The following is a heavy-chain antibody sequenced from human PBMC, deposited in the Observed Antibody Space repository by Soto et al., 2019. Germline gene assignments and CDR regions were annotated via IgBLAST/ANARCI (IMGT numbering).Heavy chain of an antibody. Sequence: QMQLQESGPGLVKPSETLSLTCKVSGDSISDYDWGWIRQSPGQALEWIGYIYISGTTDNNPSLQIRATISIDPSNNQFSLTLKSVTAADTAVYYCARDLGIGSGAFDIWGPGTVVTVSS. D-gene: IGHD2-2*03. J-gene: IGHJ3*02. V-gene: IGHV4-59*01. CDR3: ARDLGIGSGAFDI. CDR2: IYISGTT. CDR1: GDSISDYD.